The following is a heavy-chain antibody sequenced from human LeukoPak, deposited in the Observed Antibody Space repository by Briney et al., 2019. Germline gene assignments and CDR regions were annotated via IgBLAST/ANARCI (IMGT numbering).Heavy chain of an antibody. D-gene: IGHD5-12*01. J-gene: IGHJ4*02. V-gene: IGHV1-18*01. CDR1: GYTFTSYG. CDR3: ARDDPLRGYSGYGFDY. CDR2: ISAYNGNT. Sequence: ASVKVSCKASGYTFTSYGISWVRQAPGQGLEWMGWISAYNGNTNYAQKLQGRVTMTTDTSTSTAYMELRSLRPDHTAVYYCARDDPLRGYSGYGFDYWGQGTLVTVSS.